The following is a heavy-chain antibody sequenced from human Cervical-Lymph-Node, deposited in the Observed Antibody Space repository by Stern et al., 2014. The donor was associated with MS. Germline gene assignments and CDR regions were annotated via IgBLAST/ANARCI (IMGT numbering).Heavy chain of an antibody. V-gene: IGHV3-30*03. CDR3: ARDYEDTSMLFDH. CDR2: ISYDGNHK. Sequence: MQLVESGGAVVQPGRSLRLSCAASGFTFSSSGMHLVRQAPGKGLEWVTVISYDGNHKYYAASVKGRFTISRDNSKNTLHLQMNSVTPDDTAIYYCARDYEDTSMLFDHWGQGTLVTVSS. D-gene: IGHD2-8*01. CDR1: GFTFSSSG. J-gene: IGHJ4*02.